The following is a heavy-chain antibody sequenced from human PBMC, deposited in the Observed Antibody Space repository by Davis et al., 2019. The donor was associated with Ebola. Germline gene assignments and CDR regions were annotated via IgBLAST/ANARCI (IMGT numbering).Heavy chain of an antibody. Sequence: GESLKISCAASGFTFSSYWMSWVRQASGKGLEWVGRIRSKANSYATAYAASVKGRFTISRDDSKNTAYLQMNSLKTEDTAVYYCTTPLGDLDYWGQGTLVTVSS. V-gene: IGHV3-73*01. D-gene: IGHD3-16*01. CDR3: TTPLGDLDY. CDR1: GFTFSSYW. J-gene: IGHJ4*02. CDR2: IRSKANSYAT.